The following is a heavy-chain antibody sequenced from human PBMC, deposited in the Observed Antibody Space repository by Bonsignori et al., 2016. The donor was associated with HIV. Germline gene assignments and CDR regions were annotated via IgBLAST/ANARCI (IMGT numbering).Heavy chain of an antibody. CDR3: AREIDIVVVPAALGIDY. V-gene: IGHV3-21*01. Sequence: LSLTCAASGFTFSSYSMNWVRQAPGKGLEWVSSISSSSSYIYYADSVKGRFTISRDNAKNSLYLQMNSLRAEDTAVYYCAREIDIVVVPAALGIDYWGQGTLVTVSS. J-gene: IGHJ4*02. CDR2: ISSSSSYI. CDR1: GFTFSSYS. D-gene: IGHD2-2*01.